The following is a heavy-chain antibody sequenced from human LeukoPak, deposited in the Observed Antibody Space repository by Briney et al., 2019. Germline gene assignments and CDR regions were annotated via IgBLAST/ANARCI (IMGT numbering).Heavy chain of an antibody. Sequence: GGSLRLSCAASGFTFSSYSMNWVRQAPGKGLEWVSYISSISSTIYYAYSVKGRFTISRDNATNSLYLQMNSLRAEDTAVYYCARNPHIVVVTAIPGPNAFDIWGQGTMVTVSS. V-gene: IGHV3-48*04. CDR1: GFTFSSYS. CDR3: ARNPHIVVVTAIPGPNAFDI. J-gene: IGHJ3*02. D-gene: IGHD2-21*02. CDR2: ISSISSTI.